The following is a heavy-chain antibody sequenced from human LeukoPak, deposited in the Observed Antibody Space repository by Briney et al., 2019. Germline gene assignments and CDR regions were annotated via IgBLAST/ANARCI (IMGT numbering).Heavy chain of an antibody. D-gene: IGHD2-2*01. CDR3: AKDWGYCSSTSCSYNWFDP. V-gene: IGHV3-7*03. Sequence: GSLRLSCAASGFTFSSYWMSRVRQAPGKGLEWVANIKQDGSEKYYVDSVKGRFTISRDNAKNSLYLQMNSLRAEDTAVYYCAKDWGYCSSTSCSYNWFDPWGQGTLVTVSS. CDR1: GFTFSSYW. J-gene: IGHJ5*02. CDR2: IKQDGSEK.